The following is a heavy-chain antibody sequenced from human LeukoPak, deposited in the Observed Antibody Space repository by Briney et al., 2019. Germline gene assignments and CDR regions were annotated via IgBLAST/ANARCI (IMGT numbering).Heavy chain of an antibody. V-gene: IGHV3-74*01. Sequence: GGSPRLSCAASGFTFSTYWMHWVRQAPGKGLVWVSDINTDGSSTRYADSVKGRFTISRDNAKNTLYLQMNSLRAEDTAVYYCARDHSSWELPSDYWGQGTRVTVSS. CDR1: GFTFSTYW. D-gene: IGHD4-23*01. J-gene: IGHJ4*02. CDR3: ARDHSSWELPSDY. CDR2: INTDGSST.